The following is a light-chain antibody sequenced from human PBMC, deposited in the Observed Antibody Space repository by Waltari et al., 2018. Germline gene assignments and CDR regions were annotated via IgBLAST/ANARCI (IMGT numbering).Light chain of an antibody. Sequence: SYELTQPPSVSVSPGQTARITCSGNALRKQFAHWYQQKSGQAPIIIIYKDKERPSGIPERFSGSSSGTEVTLTISGVQTEDEAEYYCQSADSSGTFRVFGGGTKLTVL. CDR2: KDK. CDR3: QSADSSGTFRV. J-gene: IGLJ3*02. V-gene: IGLV3-25*03. CDR1: ALRKQF.